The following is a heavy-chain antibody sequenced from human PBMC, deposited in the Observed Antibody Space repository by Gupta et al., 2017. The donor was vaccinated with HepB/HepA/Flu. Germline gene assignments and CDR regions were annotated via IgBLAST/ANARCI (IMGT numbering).Heavy chain of an antibody. D-gene: IGHD6-19*01. J-gene: IGHJ4*02. V-gene: IGHV3-7*01. CDR2: IKGDESER. CDR3: ARDDAAVPGFY. Sequence: EVQLVESGGALFKSGGSMDLACAASGVTLSAYWLSWVRQAPGKGLEWVANIKGDESERYYVDSVKGRFTISRDNAKNSLYLQMNSLRDEDTAVYYCARDDAAVPGFYWGQGTLVTVSS. CDR1: GVTLSAYW.